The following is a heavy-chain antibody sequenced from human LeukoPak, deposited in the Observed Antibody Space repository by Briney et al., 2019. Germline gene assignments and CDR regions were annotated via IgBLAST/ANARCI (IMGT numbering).Heavy chain of an antibody. Sequence: PSETLSLTCTVSGGAISSYYWSWIRQPAGKGLEWIGRIYTSGSTNYNPSLKSRVTMSVDTSKNQFSLKLSSVTAADTAVYYCARVSPGDGYNLAFDYWGQGTLVTVSS. CDR1: GGAISSYY. CDR3: ARVSPGDGYNLAFDY. V-gene: IGHV4-4*07. D-gene: IGHD5-24*01. CDR2: IYTSGST. J-gene: IGHJ4*02.